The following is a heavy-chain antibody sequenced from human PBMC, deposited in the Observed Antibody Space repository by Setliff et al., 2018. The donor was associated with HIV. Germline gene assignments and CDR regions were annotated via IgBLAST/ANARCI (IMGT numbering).Heavy chain of an antibody. Sequence: PSETLSLTCTVSGGSISSSSYYWGWIRQPPGKGLEWIGSIFNDGRTYYNPSLKSRVTLPMDTSTNQFSLKLTSVTAADTAVYYCARAPPGIQNDAFDVWGQGTMVT. CDR3: ARAPPGIQNDAFDV. CDR2: IFNDGRT. CDR1: GGSISSSSYY. V-gene: IGHV4-39*01. J-gene: IGHJ3*01.